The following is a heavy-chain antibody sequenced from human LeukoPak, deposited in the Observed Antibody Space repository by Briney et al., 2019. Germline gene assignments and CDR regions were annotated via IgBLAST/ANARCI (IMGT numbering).Heavy chain of an antibody. D-gene: IGHD3-10*01. CDR1: GFTLSRYD. Sequence: PGRSLRLSCAASGFTLSRYDMHWVRQATGKGLEWFSAIGTAGDTYYAGSVKGRFTISRENAMNSLYLQMNSLRAGDTAVYYCIRVGEAEAFDIWGQGTMVTVSS. V-gene: IGHV3-13*04. CDR2: IGTAGDT. J-gene: IGHJ3*02. CDR3: IRVGEAEAFDI.